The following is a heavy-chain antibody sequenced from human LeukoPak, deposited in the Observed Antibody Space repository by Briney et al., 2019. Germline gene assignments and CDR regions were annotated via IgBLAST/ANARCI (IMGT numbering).Heavy chain of an antibody. CDR2: INPNSGGT. CDR3: ARVGYCSSTSCYSDWFDP. V-gene: IGHV1-2*02. Sequence: ASVKVSCKASGYTFTGYYMHWVRQASGQGLEWMGWINPNSGGTNYAQKFQGRVTITRNTSISTAYMELSSLRSEDTAVYYCARVGYCSSTSCYSDWFDPWGQGTLVTVSS. CDR1: GYTFTGYY. J-gene: IGHJ5*02. D-gene: IGHD2-2*01.